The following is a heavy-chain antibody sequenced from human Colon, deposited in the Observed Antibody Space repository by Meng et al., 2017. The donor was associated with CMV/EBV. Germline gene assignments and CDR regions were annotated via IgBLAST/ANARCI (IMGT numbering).Heavy chain of an antibody. V-gene: IGHV3-43*01. D-gene: IGHD4-17*01. CDR2: ISWDGGTT. Sequence: QLVESGGAVVQPGGSLRLSCAASGFTFKDYTMYWVRQAPGKGLEWVSLISWDGGTTYFADSVKGRFTISRDNSKNSLFLQMNSLRTEDTALYYCAKDRLGGDYGPMGYWGQGTLVTVSS. J-gene: IGHJ4*02. CDR3: AKDRLGGDYGPMGY. CDR1: GFTFKDYT.